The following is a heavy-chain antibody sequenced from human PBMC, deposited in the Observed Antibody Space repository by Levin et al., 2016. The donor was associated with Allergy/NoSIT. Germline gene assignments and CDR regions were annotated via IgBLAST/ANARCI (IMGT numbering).Heavy chain of an antibody. CDR3: TTTSYDFWSGYFDY. CDR2: IKTKTDGGTT. V-gene: IGHV3-15*01. J-gene: IGHJ4*02. D-gene: IGHD3-3*01. Sequence: WIRQPPGKGLEWVGRIKTKTDGGTTDYAAPVKGRFTISRDDSKNTLYLQMNSLKTEDTAVYYCTTTSYDFWSGYFDYWGQGTLVTVSS.